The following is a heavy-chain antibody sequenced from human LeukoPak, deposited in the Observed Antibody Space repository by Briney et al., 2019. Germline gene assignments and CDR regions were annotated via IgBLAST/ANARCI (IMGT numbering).Heavy chain of an antibody. D-gene: IGHD3-10*01. V-gene: IGHV4-38-2*02. CDR2: IYHSGST. J-gene: IGHJ4*02. CDR3: ARDVLKWFGELAPYYFDY. Sequence: SETLSLTCTVSGYSISSGYYWCWIRQPPGKGLEWIGSIYHSGSTYYNPSLKSRVTISVDTSKNQFSLKLSSVTAADTAVYYCARDVLKWFGELAPYYFDYWGQGTLGTVSS. CDR1: GYSISSGYY.